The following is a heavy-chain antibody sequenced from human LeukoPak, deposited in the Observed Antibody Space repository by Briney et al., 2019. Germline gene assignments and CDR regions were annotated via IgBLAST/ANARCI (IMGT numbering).Heavy chain of an antibody. J-gene: IGHJ6*02. CDR3: ARDYIHMVRGEAHKLYGMDV. CDR2: IWYDGSNK. CDR1: GFTFSSYG. Sequence: QPGGSLRLSCAASGFTFSSYGMHWVRQAPGKGLEWVAVIWYDGSNKYYADSVKGRFTISRDNSKNTLYLQMNSLRAEDTAVYYCARDYIHMVRGEAHKLYGMDVWGQGTTVTVSS. V-gene: IGHV3-33*01. D-gene: IGHD3-10*01.